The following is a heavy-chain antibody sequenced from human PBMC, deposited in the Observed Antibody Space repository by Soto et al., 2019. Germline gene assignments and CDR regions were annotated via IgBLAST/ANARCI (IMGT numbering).Heavy chain of an antibody. V-gene: IGHV1-46*01. D-gene: IGHD6-13*01. Sequence: GASVKVSCKAIGYSFTGHYIHWVRQAPGQGLEWMGTIFPGGVNIAYAQKFQGRVTMTKDTSKNQFSLQLNSVTPEDTAVYYCARAGIHSSSWIFDYWGQGALVTVSS. J-gene: IGHJ4*02. CDR1: GYSFTGHY. CDR2: IFPGGVNI. CDR3: ARAGIHSSSWIFDY.